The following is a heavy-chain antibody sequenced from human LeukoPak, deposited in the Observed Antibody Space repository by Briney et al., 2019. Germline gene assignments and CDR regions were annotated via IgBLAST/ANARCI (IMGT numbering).Heavy chain of an antibody. D-gene: IGHD3-10*01. CDR1: GGTFSSYA. V-gene: IGHV1-69*06. Sequence: SVKVSCKASGGTFSSYAISWVRQAPGQGLEWMGGIIPIFGTANYAQKFQGRVTITADKSTSTAYMELSSLRSEDTAVYYCARDGSPMVRGVINYYYYMDVWGKGTTVTVSS. CDR3: ARDGSPMVRGVINYYYYMDV. J-gene: IGHJ6*03. CDR2: IIPIFGTA.